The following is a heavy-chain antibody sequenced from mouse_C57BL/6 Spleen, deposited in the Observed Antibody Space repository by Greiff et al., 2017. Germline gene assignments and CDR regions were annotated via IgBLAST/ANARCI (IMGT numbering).Heavy chain of an antibody. Sequence: QVQLQQSGAELARPGASVQMSCTASGYTFTSYTMHWVKQRPGQGLEWIGYMNPSSGYTKYNQKFKDKATLTADKSSSTAYMQLSSLTAEDSAVYYCARGVTDYWGEGTTLTVSS. V-gene: IGHV1-4*01. CDR1: GYTFTSYT. CDR3: ARGVTDY. D-gene: IGHD2-2*01. CDR2: MNPSSGYT. J-gene: IGHJ2*01.